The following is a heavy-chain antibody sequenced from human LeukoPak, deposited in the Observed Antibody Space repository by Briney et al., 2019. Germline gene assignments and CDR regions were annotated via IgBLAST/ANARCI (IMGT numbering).Heavy chain of an antibody. D-gene: IGHD3-10*01. CDR3: ARLPYCYGSGSFSYYFDY. CDR1: GYSFTSYW. CDR2: IYPGDSDT. J-gene: IGHJ4*02. Sequence: GESLKISCKGSGYSFTSYWIGWVRQMPGKGLEWMGIIYPGDSDTRYSPSFQGQVTISADKSISTAYLQWSSLKASDTAMYYCARLPYCYGSGSFSYYFDYWGQGTLVTVSS. V-gene: IGHV5-51*01.